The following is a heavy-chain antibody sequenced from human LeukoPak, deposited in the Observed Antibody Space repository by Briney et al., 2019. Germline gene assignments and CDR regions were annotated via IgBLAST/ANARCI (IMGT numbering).Heavy chain of an antibody. D-gene: IGHD6-19*01. CDR3: ARSTGVGGWFH. Sequence: GGSPRLSCAASGFTFSNYWMSWVRQAPGKGLEWVANIKEDGSEKHNVGSVKGRFTISRDNAKNSLYLQMNSLRVDDAAVYYCARSTGVGGWFHWGQGTLVTVSS. J-gene: IGHJ4*02. CDR1: GFTFSNYW. CDR2: IKEDGSEK. V-gene: IGHV3-7*01.